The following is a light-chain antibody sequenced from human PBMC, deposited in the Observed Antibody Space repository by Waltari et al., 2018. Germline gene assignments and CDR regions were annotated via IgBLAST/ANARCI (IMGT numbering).Light chain of an antibody. CDR3: QVWDSRSDHVV. V-gene: IGLV3-21*03. J-gene: IGLJ2*01. CDR2: DEG. Sequence: SYVLTQPPSVSVAPGKPASLSCGGDAVGPTRDPWYQQRPGQAPVLVVYDEGDRPSGIPERFSGSKSGNTATLTISRVGAGDEADYYCQVWDSRSDHVVFGGGTKLIVL. CDR1: AVGPTR.